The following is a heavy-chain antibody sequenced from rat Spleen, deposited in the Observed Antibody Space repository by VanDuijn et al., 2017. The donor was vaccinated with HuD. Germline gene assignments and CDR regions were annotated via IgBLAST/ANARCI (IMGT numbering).Heavy chain of an antibody. CDR3: TRDQILWVEVMDA. V-gene: IGHV5-31*01. J-gene: IGHJ4*01. CDR1: GFTFKNYW. D-gene: IGHD1-7*01. Sequence: EVQLVESGGGLVQPGRSLKVSCVASGFTFKNYWMSWIRQAPGKGLEWVASITNTGGSTYYPDSVKGRFTISRDNAKSTLYLQMNSRRSEDTATYYCTRDQILWVEVMDAWGQGASVTVSS. CDR2: ITNTGGST.